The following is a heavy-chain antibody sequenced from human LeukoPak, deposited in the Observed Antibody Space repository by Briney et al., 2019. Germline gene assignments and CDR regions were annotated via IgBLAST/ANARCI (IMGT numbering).Heavy chain of an antibody. CDR3: ARDGPDYDSSAPGDYFDY. D-gene: IGHD3-22*01. CDR1: GFTFSSYW. CDR2: IKQDGSEK. V-gene: IGHV3-7*01. J-gene: IGHJ4*02. Sequence: GGSLRLSCAASGFTFSSYWMSWVRQAPGKGQEWVANIKQDGSEKYYVDSVKGRFTISRDNAKNSLYLQMNSLRAEDTAVYYCARDGPDYDSSAPGDYFDYWGQGTLVTVSS.